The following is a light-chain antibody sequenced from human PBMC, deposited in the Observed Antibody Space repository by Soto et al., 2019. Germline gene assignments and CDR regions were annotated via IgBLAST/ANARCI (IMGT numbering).Light chain of an antibody. V-gene: IGKV3-20*01. CDR3: QQYGSSPPFT. J-gene: IGKJ3*01. CDR1: QSVSSSY. CDR2: GAS. Sequence: EIVLTQSPGTLSLSPGERPTLSCRASQSVSSSYLAWYQQKPGQAPXLXXYGASSRATGIPDRFSGSGSGTDFTLTISRLEPEDFAVYYGQQYGSSPPFTFGPGTKVDIK.